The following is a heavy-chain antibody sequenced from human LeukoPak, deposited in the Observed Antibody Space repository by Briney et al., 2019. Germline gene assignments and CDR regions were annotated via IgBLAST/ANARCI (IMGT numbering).Heavy chain of an antibody. CDR2: ISYDGSNK. V-gene: IGHV3-30*18. Sequence: PARSLRLYCAASGFTFSSYGMHWVRQAPGKGLEWVAVISYDGSNKYYADSVKGRFTISRDNSKNTLYLQMNSLRAEDTAVYYCAKTRDAWGNAFDIWGQGTMVTVSS. CDR1: GFTFSSYG. D-gene: IGHD3-16*01. CDR3: AKTRDAWGNAFDI. J-gene: IGHJ3*02.